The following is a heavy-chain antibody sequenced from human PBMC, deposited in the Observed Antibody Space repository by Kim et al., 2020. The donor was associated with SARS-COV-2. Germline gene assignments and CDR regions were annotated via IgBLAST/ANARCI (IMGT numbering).Heavy chain of an antibody. J-gene: IGHJ4*02. CDR1: GFTFSNYA. Sequence: GGSLRLSCAASGFTFSNYAMSWVRQAPGKGLEWVSTISGGGGSTFYAGSVKGRFTISRENSKNVLSLQMDGLRADDTAVYYCAKGTNITVYSATNYWGQG. CDR2: ISGGGGST. CDR3: AKGTNITVYSATNY. D-gene: IGHD2-15*01. V-gene: IGHV3-23*01.